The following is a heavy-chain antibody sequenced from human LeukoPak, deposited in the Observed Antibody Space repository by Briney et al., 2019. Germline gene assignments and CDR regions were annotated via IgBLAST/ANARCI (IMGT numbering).Heavy chain of an antibody. D-gene: IGHD3-9*01. CDR3: ARDRNYDILTGYYSPLDAFDI. J-gene: IGHJ3*02. CDR2: ISSSSSYI. CDR1: GFTFSSYS. V-gene: IGHV3-21*01. Sequence: GGSLRLSCAASGFTFSSYSMNWVRQAPGKGLEWVSSISSSSSYIYYADSVKGRFAISRDNAKNSLYLQMNSLRAEDTAVYYCARDRNYDILTGYYSPLDAFDIWGQGTMVTVSS.